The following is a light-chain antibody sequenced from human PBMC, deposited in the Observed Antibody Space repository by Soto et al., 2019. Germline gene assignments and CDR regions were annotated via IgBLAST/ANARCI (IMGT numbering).Light chain of an antibody. CDR3: QQYYSTPVT. Sequence: DIVMTQSPDSLAVSLGERATINCKSSQNVLYSSNDKNYLAWYQQKPGQPPKLLIYWASTRESGVPDRCSGSGSGTDFTLTISSLQAEDVAVYYCQQYYSTPVTFGQGTKVEIK. V-gene: IGKV4-1*01. CDR1: QNVLYSSNDKNY. CDR2: WAS. J-gene: IGKJ1*01.